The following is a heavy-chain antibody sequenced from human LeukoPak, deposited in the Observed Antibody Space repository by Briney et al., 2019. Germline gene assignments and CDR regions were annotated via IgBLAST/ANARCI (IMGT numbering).Heavy chain of an antibody. CDR2: INHSGST. CDR3: ARETYCGGDCYSGFDY. V-gene: IGHV4-34*01. CDR1: GGSFSGYY. D-gene: IGHD2-21*02. Sequence: SETLFLTCAVYGGSFSGYYWSWIRQPSGKGLEWIGEINHSGSTNYNPSLKSRVTISVDTSKNQFSLKLSSVTAADTAVYYCARETYCGGDCYSGFDYWGQGTLVTVSS. J-gene: IGHJ4*02.